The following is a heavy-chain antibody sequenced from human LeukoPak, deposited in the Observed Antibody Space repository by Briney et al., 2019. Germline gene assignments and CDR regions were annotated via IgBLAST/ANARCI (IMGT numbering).Heavy chain of an antibody. J-gene: IGHJ4*02. CDR1: GGSISSSSYY. Sequence: SETLSLTCTVSGGSISSSSYYWGWIRQPPGKGLEWIGSIYYSGSTYYNPSLKSRVTISVDTSKNQFSLKLSSVTAADTAVYHCARDRGRKRPFDYWGQGTLVTVSS. V-gene: IGHV4-39*07. CDR3: ARDRGRKRPFDY. CDR2: IYYSGST. D-gene: IGHD1-26*01.